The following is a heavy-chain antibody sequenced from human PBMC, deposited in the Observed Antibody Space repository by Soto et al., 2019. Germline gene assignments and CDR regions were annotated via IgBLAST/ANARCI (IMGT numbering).Heavy chain of an antibody. Sequence: KPSETLSLTCTVSGDSINAGDYYWIWLRQPPRKGLEWIGYIYYTGSTYYNPSLKSQFTISIDTSKTQFSLKVNSVTAADTAVYYCARIPLLQGGWFDPWGQGTLVTVSS. J-gene: IGHJ5*02. D-gene: IGHD1-26*01. V-gene: IGHV4-30-4*01. CDR1: GDSINAGDYY. CDR2: IYYTGST. CDR3: ARIPLLQGGWFDP.